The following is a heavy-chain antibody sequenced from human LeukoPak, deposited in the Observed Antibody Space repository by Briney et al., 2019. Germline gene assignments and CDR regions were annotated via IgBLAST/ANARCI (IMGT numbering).Heavy chain of an antibody. V-gene: IGHV3-33*01. CDR2: IWYDGTNK. Sequence: PGGSLRLSCGASGFTFSSYGMHRVRQAPGKGLEWVAVIWYDGTNKYYADSVKGRFTISRDNFKNTLFLEMNSLRAEDTAVYYCARRRLLDGSGRGWLDSWGHGTLVRVSS. CDR1: GFTFSSYG. CDR3: ARRRLLDGSGRGWLDS. J-gene: IGHJ5*01. D-gene: IGHD3-10*01.